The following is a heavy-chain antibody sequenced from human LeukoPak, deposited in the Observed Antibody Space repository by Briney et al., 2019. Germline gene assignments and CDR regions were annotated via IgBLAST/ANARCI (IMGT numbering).Heavy chain of an antibody. J-gene: IGHJ4*02. CDR2: ISYDGSNK. CDR1: GFTFSSYA. CDR3: ARDLYCGGDCYYFDY. V-gene: IGHV3-30-3*01. Sequence: GRSLRLSCAASGFTFSSYAMHWVRQAPGKGLEWVAVISYDGSNKYYADSVKGRFTISRDNSKNTLYLQMNSLRGEDTAVYFCARDLYCGGDCYYFDYWGQGTLVTVSS. D-gene: IGHD2-21*02.